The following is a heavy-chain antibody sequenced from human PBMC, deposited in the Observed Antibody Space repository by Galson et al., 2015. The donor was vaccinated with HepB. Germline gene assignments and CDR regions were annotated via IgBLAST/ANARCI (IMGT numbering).Heavy chain of an antibody. Sequence: SLRLSCAASGFTFSSYAMSWVRQAPGKGLEWVSAISGSGGSTYYADSVKGRFTISRDNSKNTLYLQMNSLRAEDTAVYYCAKDMETPFFFGVAIPYYYGMDVWGQGTTVTVSS. V-gene: IGHV3-23*01. J-gene: IGHJ6*02. CDR2: ISGSGGST. CDR1: GFTFSSYA. D-gene: IGHD3-3*01. CDR3: AKDMETPFFFGVAIPYYYGMDV.